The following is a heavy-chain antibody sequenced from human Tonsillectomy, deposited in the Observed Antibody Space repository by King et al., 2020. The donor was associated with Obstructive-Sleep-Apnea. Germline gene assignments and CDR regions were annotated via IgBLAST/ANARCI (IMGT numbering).Heavy chain of an antibody. V-gene: IGHV3-66*01. CDR3: ATSGDFTPFDY. CDR2: IYSCGST. J-gene: IGHJ4*02. D-gene: IGHD3-3*01. Sequence: VQLVQSGGGLVQPGGSLRLSCAASGFTVSGNFISWVRQAPGKGLEWVSVIYSCGSTYYADSVKGRFTISRDNSKNTLYLQTNSLRAEDPAVYFCATSGDFTPFDYWGQGTLVTVSS. CDR1: GFTVSGNF.